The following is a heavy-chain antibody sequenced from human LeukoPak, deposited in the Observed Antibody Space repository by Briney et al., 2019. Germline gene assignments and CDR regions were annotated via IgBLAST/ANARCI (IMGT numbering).Heavy chain of an antibody. D-gene: IGHD2-2*01. V-gene: IGHV3-30*18. CDR3: AKDLGSTGVWDY. CDR2: ISYDGSNK. Sequence: GGSLRLSCAASGFTFSSYGMHWVRQAPGKGLEWVAVISYDGSNKYYADSVKGRFTISRDNSKNTLYLQMNSLRAEDTAVYYCAKDLGSTGVWDYWGQGTLVTVSS. J-gene: IGHJ4*02. CDR1: GFTFSSYG.